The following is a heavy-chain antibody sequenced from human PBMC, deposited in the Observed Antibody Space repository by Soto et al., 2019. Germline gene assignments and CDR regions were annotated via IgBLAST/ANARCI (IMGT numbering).Heavy chain of an antibody. CDR1: GYTFTSYY. CDR3: ARDLPYYYDSSGYRNWFDP. V-gene: IGHV1-46*01. CDR2: INPSGGST. J-gene: IGHJ5*02. D-gene: IGHD3-22*01. Sequence: QVQLVQSGAEVKKPGASVKVSCKASGYTFTSYYMHWVRQAPGQGLEWRGIINPSGGSTSYAQKFQGRVTMTRDTSTSTVYMELSSLRSEDTAVYYCARDLPYYYDSSGYRNWFDPWGQGTLVTVSS.